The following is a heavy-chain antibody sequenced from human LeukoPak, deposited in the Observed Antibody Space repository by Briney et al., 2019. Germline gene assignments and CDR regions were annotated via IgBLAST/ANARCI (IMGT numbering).Heavy chain of an antibody. CDR1: GFTFSSYW. CDR2: INRDGGEK. J-gene: IGHJ4*02. V-gene: IGHV3-7*01. Sequence: GGSLRLSCAASGFTFSSYWMSWVRQAPGKGLEWVANINRDGGEKYHVDSVKGRFTVSRDNAKNSLYLQMNSLRTEDTAIYYCARAPEGSGSSYYFDYWGQGILVTVSS. D-gene: IGHD3-10*01. CDR3: ARAPEGSGSSYYFDY.